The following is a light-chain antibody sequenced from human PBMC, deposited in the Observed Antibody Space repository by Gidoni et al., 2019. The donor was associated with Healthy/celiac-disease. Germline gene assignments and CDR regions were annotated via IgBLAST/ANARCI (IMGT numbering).Light chain of an antibody. V-gene: IGKV1-33*01. CDR2: DAS. CDR1: QDISNY. CDR3: QQYDNPFFT. J-gene: IGKJ3*01. Sequence: DIPLTQSPSSLSASVGDRVTITCQASQDISNYLNWYQQKPGKAPKLLIYDASNLETGVPSRFSGSGSGTDFTFTISSLQPEDIATYYCQQYDNPFFTFXPXTKVDIK.